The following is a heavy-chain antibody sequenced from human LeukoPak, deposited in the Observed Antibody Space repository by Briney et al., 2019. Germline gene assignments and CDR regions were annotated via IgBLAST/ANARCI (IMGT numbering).Heavy chain of an antibody. Sequence: PSETLSLICSVSGGSISGYYWSWIRQPPGKGLEWIGYIYYSGTTIYNPSLKSRLTISLDTSKNQFSLNLSSVTAADTAVYYCARDETHFYGSGSSNWFDPWGQGILVTVSS. CDR1: GGSISGYY. D-gene: IGHD3-10*01. J-gene: IGHJ5*02. CDR3: ARDETHFYGSGSSNWFDP. V-gene: IGHV4-59*12. CDR2: IYYSGTT.